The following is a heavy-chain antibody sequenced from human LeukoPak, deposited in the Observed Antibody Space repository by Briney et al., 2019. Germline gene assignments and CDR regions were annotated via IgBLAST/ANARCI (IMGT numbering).Heavy chain of an antibody. CDR1: GFTFSNAW. CDR2: ITGNTGNT. V-gene: IGHV3-23*01. CDR3: AKRYSGSSGLYNFDY. J-gene: IGHJ4*02. Sequence: GGSLRLSCAASGFTFSNAWMSWVRQPPGKGLEGVSSITGNTGNTYYADSVKGRFTISRDNSKNTLYLQMNSLRAEDTAVYYCAKRYSGSSGLYNFDYWGQGTLVTVSS. D-gene: IGHD1-26*01.